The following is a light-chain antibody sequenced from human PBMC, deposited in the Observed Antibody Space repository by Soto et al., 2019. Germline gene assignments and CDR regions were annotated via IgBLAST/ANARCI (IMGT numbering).Light chain of an antibody. J-gene: IGLJ2*01. CDR3: SSHTSSSTVV. CDR2: ELS. Sequence: QSALTQPASVSGSPGQSITSSCTGTSSDVGGYNDVSWYQQPPGKAPKLMIYELSNRPSGVSDRFSGSKSANTASLTISGRQAEDEADYYCSSHTSSSTVVFGGGTKLAV. CDR1: SSDVGGYND. V-gene: IGLV2-14*01.